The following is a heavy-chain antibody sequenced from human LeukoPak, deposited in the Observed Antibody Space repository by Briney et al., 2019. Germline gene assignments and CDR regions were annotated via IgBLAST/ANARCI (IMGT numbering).Heavy chain of an antibody. Sequence: SETLSLTCSVSGGSISSSSYYWGWIRQPPGKGLEWIGSIYYSGSTYYNPSLKSRVTISVDTSKNQFSLNLSSVTAADTAVYYCARSRLRYFDWLLQDNYYFDYWGQGTLVTVSS. D-gene: IGHD3-9*01. V-gene: IGHV4-39*01. CDR2: IYYSGST. CDR3: ARSRLRYFDWLLQDNYYFDY. J-gene: IGHJ4*02. CDR1: GGSISSSSYY.